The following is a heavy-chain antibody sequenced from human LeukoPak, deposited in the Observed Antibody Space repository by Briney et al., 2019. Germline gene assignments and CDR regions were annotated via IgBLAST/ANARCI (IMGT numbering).Heavy chain of an antibody. Sequence: SETLSLTCTVSGGSISSSSYYWGWIRQPPGKGLEWIGNIYYSGSTYYNPSLKSRVTISVDTSKNQFSLKLSSVTAADTAVYYCARGWLLGYFQHWGQGTLVTVSS. CDR2: IYYSGST. J-gene: IGHJ1*01. CDR1: GGSISSSSYY. V-gene: IGHV4-39*01. CDR3: ARGWLLGYFQH. D-gene: IGHD3-22*01.